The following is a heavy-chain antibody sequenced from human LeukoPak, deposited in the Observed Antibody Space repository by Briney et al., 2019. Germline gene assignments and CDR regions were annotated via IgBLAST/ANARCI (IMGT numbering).Heavy chain of an antibody. D-gene: IGHD2-15*01. V-gene: IGHV4-4*07. CDR1: GGSISSCF. Sequence: SETLSLTCTVSGGSISSCFWSWIRQPAGKGLEWIGRIYASGNTNYNPSLKSRLTMSIDTSKNQFSLRLSSVTAADTAVYYCAREDPLVAARGLDYWGQGTLVTVSS. CDR3: AREDPLVAARGLDY. CDR2: IYASGNT. J-gene: IGHJ4*02.